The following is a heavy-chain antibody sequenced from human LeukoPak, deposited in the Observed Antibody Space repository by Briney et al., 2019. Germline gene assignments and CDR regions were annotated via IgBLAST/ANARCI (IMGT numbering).Heavy chain of an antibody. D-gene: IGHD3-22*01. V-gene: IGHV1-18*01. J-gene: IGHJ4*02. CDR2: TSAYNGNT. CDR3: AREWRGWYYHDSSGHYYFDY. CDR1: GYTFTSYG. Sequence: ASVKVSCKASGYTFTSYGISWVRQAPGQGLEWMGWTSAYNGNTNYAQKLQGRVTMTTDTSTSTAYMELRSLRSDDTAVYYCAREWRGWYYHDSSGHYYFDYWGQGTLVTVSS.